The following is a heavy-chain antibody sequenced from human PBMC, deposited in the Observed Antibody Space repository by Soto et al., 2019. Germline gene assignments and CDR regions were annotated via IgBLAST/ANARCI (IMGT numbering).Heavy chain of an antibody. CDR3: ATSSWYQDWFDP. J-gene: IGHJ5*02. V-gene: IGHV3-9*01. CDR1: GFTFDDYA. Sequence: PVGSLRLSCAASGFTFDDYAVHWVRQAPGKGLEWVSGISWNSGSIGYADSVKGRFTISRDNAKNSLYLQMNSLRAEDTALYYCATSSWYQDWFDPWGQGTLVTVPQ. D-gene: IGHD6-13*01. CDR2: ISWNSGSI.